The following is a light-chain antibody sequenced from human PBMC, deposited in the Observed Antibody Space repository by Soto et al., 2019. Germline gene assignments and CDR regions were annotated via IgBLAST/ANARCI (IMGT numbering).Light chain of an antibody. CDR3: CSFTGSSNWV. V-gene: IGLV2-23*01. CDR1: SSGVGTYNL. CDR2: EDT. Sequence: QSALTQPASVSGSPGQSITISCTGTSSGVGTYNLVSWYQQHPGKAPKLMIYEDTKRPSGVSNRFSGSKSGNTASLTISGLQAEDEADYYCCSFTGSSNWVFGGGTKVTVL. J-gene: IGLJ3*02.